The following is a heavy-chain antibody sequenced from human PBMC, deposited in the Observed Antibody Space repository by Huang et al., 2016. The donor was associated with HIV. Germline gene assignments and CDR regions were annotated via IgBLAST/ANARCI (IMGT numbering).Heavy chain of an antibody. J-gene: IGHJ5*02. Sequence: QVQLQESGPGLVKPSETLSLTCTVSGGSMSSYYWSWIRQPPVKGLEWIGYIYYSGSTNYNPSLKSRVTISVDTSKNQFSLRLSSVTAADTAVYYCASASIAARRWFDPWGQGSLVTVSS. V-gene: IGHV4-59*01. CDR2: IYYSGST. CDR3: ASASIAARRWFDP. D-gene: IGHD6-6*01. CDR1: GGSMSSYY.